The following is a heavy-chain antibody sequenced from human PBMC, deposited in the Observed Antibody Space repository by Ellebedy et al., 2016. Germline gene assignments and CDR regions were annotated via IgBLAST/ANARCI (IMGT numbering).Heavy chain of an antibody. D-gene: IGHD3-16*02. CDR2: IYHTGST. V-gene: IGHV4-59*01. CDR1: GGSISGYY. CDR3: ARRTVYYRDSRDASDI. J-gene: IGHJ3*02. Sequence: SETLSLXXAVSGGSISGYYWSWIRQPPGKGLEWIGHIYHTGSTNYNPSLKSRVTILLDTSKNQFSLTLTSVTAADTAVYFCARRTVYYRDSRDASDIWGQGTLVIVSS.